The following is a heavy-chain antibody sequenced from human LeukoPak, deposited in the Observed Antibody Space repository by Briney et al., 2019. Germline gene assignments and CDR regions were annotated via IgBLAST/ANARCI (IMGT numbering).Heavy chain of an antibody. V-gene: IGHV1-8*02. CDR1: GYTFTSYA. J-gene: IGHJ1*01. CDR3: ARGLQSCSSSSCYAY. Sequence: ASVKVSCKASGYTFTSYAMNWVRQAPGQGLEWMGWMNPDSGNTYNAEKLQGRVTMTRNTSISTAYMELSSLRSEDTAIYYCARGLQSCSSSSCYAYWGQGTLVTVSS. CDR2: MNPDSGNT. D-gene: IGHD2-2*01.